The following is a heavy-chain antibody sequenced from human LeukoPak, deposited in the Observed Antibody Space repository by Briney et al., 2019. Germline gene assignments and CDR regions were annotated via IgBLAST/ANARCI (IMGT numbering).Heavy chain of an antibody. V-gene: IGHV3-30*04. CDR2: ISYDGSNK. CDR1: GFTFSSYA. J-gene: IGHJ5*02. Sequence: GRSLRLSCAAPGFTFSSYAMHWVRQAPGKGLEWVAVISYDGSNKYYADSVKGRFTISRDNSKNTLYLQMNSLRAEDTAVYYCARDYCGGDCYSDNWFDPWGQGTLVTVSS. CDR3: ARDYCGGDCYSDNWFDP. D-gene: IGHD2-21*02.